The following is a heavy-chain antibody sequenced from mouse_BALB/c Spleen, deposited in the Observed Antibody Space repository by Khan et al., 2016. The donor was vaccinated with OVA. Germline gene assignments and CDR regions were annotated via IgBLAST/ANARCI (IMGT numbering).Heavy chain of an antibody. CDR3: AGRARK. V-gene: IGHV14-3*02. CDR1: GLNIIDTY. Sequence: VQLQQSGAELVKSGATVKLSCTASGLNIIDTYMHWLKQWPEQGLEWIGRIDPPNGNTKYDPNFQGMATITADTSSNTSYLQLSNLTSDDTTIYYWAGRARKWGQGTLLTVSA. CDR2: IDPPNGNT. D-gene: IGHD3-3*01. J-gene: IGHJ3*02.